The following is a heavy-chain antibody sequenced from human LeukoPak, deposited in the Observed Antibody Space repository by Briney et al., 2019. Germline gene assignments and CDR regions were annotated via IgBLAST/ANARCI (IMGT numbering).Heavy chain of an antibody. CDR2: IYHSGST. Sequence: SETLSLTCTVSGGSISSGGYYWSWIRQPPGKGLEWIGYIYHSGSTYYNPSLKSRVTISVDRSKNQFSLKLSSVTAADTAVYYCARSGGVPAATFDYWGQGTLVTVSS. V-gene: IGHV4-30-2*01. J-gene: IGHJ4*02. CDR1: GGSISSGGYY. D-gene: IGHD2-2*01. CDR3: ARSGGVPAATFDY.